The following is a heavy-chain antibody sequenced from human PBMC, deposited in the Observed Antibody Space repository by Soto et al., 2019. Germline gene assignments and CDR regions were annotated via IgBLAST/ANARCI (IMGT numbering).Heavy chain of an antibody. Sequence: GASVKVSCKASGGTFSSYTISWVRQAPGQGLEWMGRIIPNSGSTNYAQKFQGRVTMTTDTSISTAYMELSRLRSDDTAVYYCARDKEITMVRGVMGGLDYYYYGMDVWGQGTTVTVSS. J-gene: IGHJ6*02. V-gene: IGHV1-2*02. CDR3: ARDKEITMVRGVMGGLDYYYYGMDV. CDR1: GGTFSSYT. CDR2: IIPNSGST. D-gene: IGHD3-10*01.